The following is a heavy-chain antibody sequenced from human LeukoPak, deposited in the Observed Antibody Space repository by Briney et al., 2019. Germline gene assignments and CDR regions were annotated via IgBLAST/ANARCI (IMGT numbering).Heavy chain of an antibody. D-gene: IGHD6-13*01. CDR1: GFTFSSYW. V-gene: IGHV3-7*01. CDR2: IKQDGSEK. Sequence: GGSLRLSCAASGFTFSSYWVSWVRQAPGKGLEWVANIKQDGSEKYYVDSVKGRFTISRDNAKNSLYLQMNSLRAEDTAVYYCATSSWYTYWGQGTLVTVSS. CDR3: ATSSWYTY. J-gene: IGHJ4*02.